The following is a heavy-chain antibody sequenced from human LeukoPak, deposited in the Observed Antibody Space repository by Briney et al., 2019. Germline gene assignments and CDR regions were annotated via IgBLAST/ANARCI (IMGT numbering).Heavy chain of an antibody. D-gene: IGHD6-13*01. CDR3: ARRQSSWYFDY. CDR1: GGSINSYH. CDR2: IYYSGST. V-gene: IGHV4-59*08. Sequence: SETLSLTCTVSGGSINSYHWSWIRQPPGKGLEWVGYIYYSGSTSYNPSLKSRVTISVDTSKNQFSLKLSSVIAADTAVYYCARRQSSWYFDYWGQGTLVTVSS. J-gene: IGHJ4*02.